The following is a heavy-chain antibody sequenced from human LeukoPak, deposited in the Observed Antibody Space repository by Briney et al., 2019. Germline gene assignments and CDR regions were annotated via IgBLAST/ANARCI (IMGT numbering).Heavy chain of an antibody. CDR3: ARSYYDSSGYYPNY. CDR2: IYHSGST. Sequence: TSETLSLTCTVSGGSISSGGYYWSWIRQPPGKGLEWIGYIYHSGSTYYNPSLKSRVTISVDRSKNQFSLKLSSVTAADTAVYYCARSYYDSSGYYPNYWGQGTLVTVSS. CDR1: GGSISSGGYY. D-gene: IGHD3-22*01. V-gene: IGHV4-30-2*01. J-gene: IGHJ4*02.